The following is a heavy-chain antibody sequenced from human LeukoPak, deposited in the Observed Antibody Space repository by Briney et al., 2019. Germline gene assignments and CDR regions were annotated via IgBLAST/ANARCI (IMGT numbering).Heavy chain of an antibody. CDR2: IYYSGST. Sequence: SETLSLTCTVSGGSISSSSYYWGWIRQPPGKGLEWIGSIYYSGSTYYNPSLKSRVTISVDTSKNQFSLKLSSVTAADTAVYYCARECDGYYFDYWGQGTLVTVSS. CDR1: GGSISSSSYY. D-gene: IGHD3-3*01. V-gene: IGHV4-39*07. J-gene: IGHJ4*02. CDR3: ARECDGYYFDY.